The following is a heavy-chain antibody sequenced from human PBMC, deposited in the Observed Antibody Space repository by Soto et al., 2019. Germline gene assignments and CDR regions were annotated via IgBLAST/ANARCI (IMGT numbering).Heavy chain of an antibody. D-gene: IGHD3-10*01. J-gene: IGHJ6*02. V-gene: IGHV5-10-1*01. CDR1: GYSFNSYW. CDR3: AGGGVRGVITRTRDYYGMDV. Sequence: GESLKISCKGSGYSFNSYWISWVRQMPGKGLEWMGRIDPSDSYTNYSPSFQGHVTISADKSISTAYLQWSSLKASDTAMYYCAGGGVRGVITRTRDYYGMDVWGQGTTVTVSS. CDR2: IDPSDSYT.